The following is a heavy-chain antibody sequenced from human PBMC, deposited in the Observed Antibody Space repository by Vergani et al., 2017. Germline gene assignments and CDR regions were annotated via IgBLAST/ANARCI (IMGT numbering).Heavy chain of an antibody. D-gene: IGHD2-15*01. CDR2: IYPGDSDT. CDR1: GYSFTSYW. Sequence: EVQLVQSGAEVKKPGESLKISCKGSGYSFTSYWIGWVRQLPGKGLEWMGIIYPGDSDTRYSPSFQGQVTISADKSISTAYLQWSSRKASDTAMYYCAXHRGWGLVVVAATPWYYYYGMDVWGQGTTVTVSS. CDR3: AXHRGWGLVVVAATPWYYYYGMDV. J-gene: IGHJ6*02. V-gene: IGHV5-51*01.